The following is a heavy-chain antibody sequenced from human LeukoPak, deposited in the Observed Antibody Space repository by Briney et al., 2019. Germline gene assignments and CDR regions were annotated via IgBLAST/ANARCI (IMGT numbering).Heavy chain of an antibody. D-gene: IGHD6-19*01. CDR1: GLTFSRYA. CDR3: ARSRSGSVAGTSDY. V-gene: IGHV3-23*01. J-gene: IGHJ4*02. CDR2: VSTDCDT. Sequence: GGALRLSCAASGLTFSRYAMSWVRQAPGKGLEWVSSVSTDCDTYYTDSAKGRFTISRDVSRNTLFLQMISLRAEDTALYYCARSRSGSVAGTSDYWGQGTLVIVSS.